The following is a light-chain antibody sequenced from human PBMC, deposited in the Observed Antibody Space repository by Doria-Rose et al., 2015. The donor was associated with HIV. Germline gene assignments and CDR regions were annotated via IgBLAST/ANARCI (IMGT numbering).Light chain of an antibody. Sequence: LTQSPGTLSLSPGERATLSCRASQSFSSTYLAWYQQKPGQAPSLLIYDGSTRATGIPDRFSASGSGTDFTLTINRLEPEDFALYYCHQYGTSWTFGQGIKVEI. J-gene: IGKJ1*01. CDR3: HQYGTSWT. V-gene: IGKV3-20*01. CDR1: QSFSSTY. CDR2: DGS.